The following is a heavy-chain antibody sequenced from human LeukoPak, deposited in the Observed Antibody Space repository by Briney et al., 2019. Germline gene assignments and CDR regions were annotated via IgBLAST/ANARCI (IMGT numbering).Heavy chain of an antibody. Sequence: PGGSLRLSCAASGFTFSSYWMSWVRQAPGKGLEGVANIKQDGSEKYYVDSVKGRFTISRDNAKNSLYLQMNSLRAEDTAVYYCARVSVTMVRGAGYYFDYWGQGTLVTVSS. CDR2: IKQDGSEK. CDR3: ARVSVTMVRGAGYYFDY. CDR1: GFTFSSYW. J-gene: IGHJ4*02. D-gene: IGHD3-10*01. V-gene: IGHV3-7*01.